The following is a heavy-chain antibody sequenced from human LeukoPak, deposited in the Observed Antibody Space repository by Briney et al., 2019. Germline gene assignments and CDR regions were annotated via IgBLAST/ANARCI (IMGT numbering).Heavy chain of an antibody. CDR1: GGSISSYY. D-gene: IGHD3-10*01. Sequence: SETLSLTCTVSGGSISSYYWGWIRQSPGKGLEWIGSVYHSGNTYCNPSLKSRVTISVDTSKNQFSLKLSSVAATDTAIYYCARVYYHGTGSNYFDYWGQGTLITVSS. CDR3: ARVYYHGTGSNYFDY. V-gene: IGHV4-38-2*02. CDR2: VYHSGNT. J-gene: IGHJ4*02.